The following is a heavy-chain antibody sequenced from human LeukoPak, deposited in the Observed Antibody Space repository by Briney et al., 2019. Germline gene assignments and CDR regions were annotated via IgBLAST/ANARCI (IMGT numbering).Heavy chain of an antibody. Sequence: SETLSLTCTVYGGSTSSYWSWIRQPPGQGLEWIGYIYYSGSTSYNPSLKSRVTISLDMSKNQFSLKLTSVTAAATAVYYCARDQGYGSSSVWGQGKMVTVS. CDR1: GGSTSSY. D-gene: IGHD6-6*01. CDR2: IYYSGST. CDR3: ARDQGYGSSSV. J-gene: IGHJ3*01. V-gene: IGHV4-59*01.